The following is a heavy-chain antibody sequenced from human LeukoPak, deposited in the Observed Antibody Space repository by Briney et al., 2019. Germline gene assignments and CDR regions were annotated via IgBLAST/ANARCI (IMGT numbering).Heavy chain of an antibody. J-gene: IGHJ4*02. CDR2: TYYRSKWYY. CDR1: GDSVSSNNTV. CDR3: ARSVNSGCLDY. D-gene: IGHD4-23*01. V-gene: IGHV6-1*01. Sequence: SQTLSLTCAISGDSVSSNNTVWNWIRQSPSRGLEWLGKTYYRSKWYYDYAVSVKSRITIDPDTSKNHLSLQLSSVTPEDTAVYYCARSVNSGCLDYWGQGLLVTVS.